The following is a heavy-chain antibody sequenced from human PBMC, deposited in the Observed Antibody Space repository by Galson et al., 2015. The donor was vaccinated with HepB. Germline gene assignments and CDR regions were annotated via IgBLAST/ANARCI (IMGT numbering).Heavy chain of an antibody. J-gene: IGHJ4*02. Sequence: SLRLSCAASGFTFGDYAMNWVRQAPGKGLEWVSFIRSNVYGGTAEYAASVKGRFTISRDDSKSIAYLQMNSLKTEDTAVYYCALQGRYSSSWYGNWGQGTLVTVSS. CDR2: IRSNVYGGTA. CDR1: GFTFGDYA. V-gene: IGHV3-49*04. CDR3: ALQGRYSSSWYGN. D-gene: IGHD6-13*01.